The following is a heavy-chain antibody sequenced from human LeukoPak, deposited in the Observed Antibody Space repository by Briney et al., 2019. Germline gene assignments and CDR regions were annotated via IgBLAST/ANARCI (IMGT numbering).Heavy chain of an antibody. D-gene: IGHD3-22*01. J-gene: IGHJ4*02. CDR2: INHSGST. V-gene: IGHV4-34*01. CDR3: ARYAPTYYYDSSGYYSACYFDY. CDR1: GGSLSGYY. Sequence: SETLSLTCAVYGGSLSGYYWSWIRQPPGKGLEWIGEINHSGSTNYNPSLKSRVTISVDTSKNQFSLKLSSVTAADTAVYYCARYAPTYYYDSSGYYSACYFDYWGQGTLVTVSS.